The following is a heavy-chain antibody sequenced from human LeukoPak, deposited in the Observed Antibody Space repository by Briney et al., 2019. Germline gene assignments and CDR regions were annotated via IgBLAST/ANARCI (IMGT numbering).Heavy chain of an antibody. CDR3: ARHKDDYGYYFDY. CDR2: IYYSGST. D-gene: IGHD4-17*01. V-gene: IGHV4-59*08. CDR1: GGSISSYY. J-gene: IGHJ4*02. Sequence: SETLSLTCTVSGGSISSYYWSWIRQPPGKGLEWIGYIYYSGSTNYNPSLKSRVTISVDTSKNQFSLKLSSVTAADTAVYYCARHKDDYGYYFDYWGQGTLVTVSS.